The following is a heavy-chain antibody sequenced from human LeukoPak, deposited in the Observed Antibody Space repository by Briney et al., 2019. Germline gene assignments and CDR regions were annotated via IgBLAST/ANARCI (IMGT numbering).Heavy chain of an antibody. Sequence: PSQTLSLTCTVSGGSISSGGYYWSWIRQHPGKGLEWIGYIYYSGSTYYNPSLKSRVTISVDTSKNQFSLKLSSVTAADTAVYYCARVHPVDYYGSGSGFDYWGQGTLVTVSS. CDR1: GGSISSGGYY. J-gene: IGHJ4*02. CDR2: IYYSGST. D-gene: IGHD3-10*01. CDR3: ARVHPVDYYGSGSGFDY. V-gene: IGHV4-31*03.